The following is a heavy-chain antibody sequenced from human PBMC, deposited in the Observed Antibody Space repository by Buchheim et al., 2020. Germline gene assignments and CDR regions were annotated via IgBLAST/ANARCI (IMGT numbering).Heavy chain of an antibody. CDR3: ARAPIKGISDY. CDR2: INHSGST. J-gene: IGHJ4*02. D-gene: IGHD5-24*01. CDR1: GGSLSGYY. Sequence: QVQLQQWGAGLLKPSETLSLTCAVYGGSLSGYYWSWIRQPPGKGLEWIGEINHSGSTNDNPSLKSRVTMSVDTSKNQFSLKLSSVTAADTAVYYCARAPIKGISDYWGQGTL. V-gene: IGHV4-34*01.